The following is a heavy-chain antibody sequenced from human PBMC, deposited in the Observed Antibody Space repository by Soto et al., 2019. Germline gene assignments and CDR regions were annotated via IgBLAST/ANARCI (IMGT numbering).Heavy chain of an antibody. CDR2: IYYSGST. J-gene: IGHJ4*02. V-gene: IGHV4-61*01. CDR3: AQWVVAGTPPYLDY. D-gene: IGHD6-19*01. Sequence: SETLSLTCTVSGGSVSSGSYYWSWIRQPPGKGLEWIGYIYYSGSTNYNPSLKSRATISVDTSKNQFSLKLSSVTAADTAVYYCAQWVVAGTPPYLDYWGQGTLVTVSS. CDR1: GGSVSSGSYY.